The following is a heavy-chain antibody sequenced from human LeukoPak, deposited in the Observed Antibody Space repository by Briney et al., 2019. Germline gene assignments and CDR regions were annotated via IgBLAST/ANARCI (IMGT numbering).Heavy chain of an antibody. CDR3: AKDYYVIVGYHAFDI. Sequence: PGGSLRLSCAASGLTVSSNCMSWVRQAPGKGLEWVSFIYSGGSTYYTDSVKGRFTISRDNSKNTLYLQMNSLRAEDTAVYYCAKDYYVIVGYHAFDIWGQGTMVTVS. CDR2: IYSGGST. V-gene: IGHV3-53*01. D-gene: IGHD3-10*02. CDR1: GLTVSSNC. J-gene: IGHJ3*02.